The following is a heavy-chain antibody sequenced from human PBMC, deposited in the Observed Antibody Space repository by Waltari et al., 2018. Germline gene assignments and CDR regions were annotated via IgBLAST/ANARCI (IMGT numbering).Heavy chain of an antibody. J-gene: IGHJ5*02. CDR3: AKVGVPGHIDP. CDR2: IYSVGST. V-gene: IGHV3-23*03. Sequence: EVQLLESGGGLIQPGGSLRLSCAASGFTFSSYAMSWVRQAPGKGLGWVSVIYSVGSTYYADSVKGRFTISRDNSKNTLYLQMNSLRAEDTAVYYCAKVGVPGHIDPWGQGTLVTVSS. D-gene: IGHD3-16*01. CDR1: GFTFSSYA.